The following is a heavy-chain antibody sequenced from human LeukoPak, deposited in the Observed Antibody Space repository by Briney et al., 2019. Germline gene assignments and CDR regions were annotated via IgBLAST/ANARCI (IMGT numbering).Heavy chain of an antibody. CDR3: ARDGAWGYCNADRCDLTDY. Sequence: ASVKVSCKASGYTFTGYYMHWVRQAPGQGLEWMGWINPNSGGTNYAQKFQGRVTMTRDTSISTAYMELSRLRSDDTAVYYCARDGAWGYCNADRCDLTDYWGQGTLVTVSS. V-gene: IGHV1-2*02. CDR1: GYTFTGYY. D-gene: IGHD2/OR15-2a*01. J-gene: IGHJ4*02. CDR2: INPNSGGT.